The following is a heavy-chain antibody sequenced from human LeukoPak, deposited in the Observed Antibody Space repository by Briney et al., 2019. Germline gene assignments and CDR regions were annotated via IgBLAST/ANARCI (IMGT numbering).Heavy chain of an antibody. D-gene: IGHD5-24*01. J-gene: IGHJ3*02. CDR2: INSDGINT. CDR1: GFTFSNYW. V-gene: IGHV3-74*01. Sequence: GGSLRLSCAASGFTFSNYWMHWVRQAPGKGLVWVSRINSDGINTSYADSVKGRFTISRDNAKNTLYLQMNSLRAEDTAVYYCARETRDGYNPGAFDIWGQGTMVTVSS. CDR3: ARETRDGYNPGAFDI.